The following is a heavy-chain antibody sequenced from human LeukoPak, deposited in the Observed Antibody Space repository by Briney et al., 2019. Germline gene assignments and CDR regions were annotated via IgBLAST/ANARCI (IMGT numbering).Heavy chain of an antibody. D-gene: IGHD2-15*01. Sequence: GGSLRLSCATSGFTFSSYAMNWVRQAPGKGLEWVSYISTSGSTIYYAESVKGRFTVSRDNAKNSLYLQMNSLRAEDTAVYYCARPDCSGAGYHPRDWGQGTLVTAS. V-gene: IGHV3-48*01. CDR2: ISTSGSTI. J-gene: IGHJ4*02. CDR1: GFTFSSYA. CDR3: ARPDCSGAGYHPRD.